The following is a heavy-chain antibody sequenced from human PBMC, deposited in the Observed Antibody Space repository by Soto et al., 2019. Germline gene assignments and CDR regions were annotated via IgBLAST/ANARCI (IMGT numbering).Heavy chain of an antibody. CDR1: GGSISSSSYY. Sequence: QLQLQESGPGLVKPSETLSLTCTVSGGSISSSSYYWGWIRQPPGKGLEWIGSIYYSGSTYYNPSITTQVTIPVDASNNQFTVKLRYVTAARTAVYYCPSIYGGTWGGFDYWGQGTLVTVSS. D-gene: IGHD2-15*01. CDR3: PSIYGGTWGGFDY. CDR2: IYYSGST. J-gene: IGHJ4*02. V-gene: IGHV4-39*01.